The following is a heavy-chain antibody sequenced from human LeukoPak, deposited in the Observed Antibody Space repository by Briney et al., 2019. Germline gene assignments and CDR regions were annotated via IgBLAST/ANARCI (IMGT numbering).Heavy chain of an antibody. CDR1: GFTFSSYA. J-gene: IGHJ4*02. CDR2: ISGSGGST. V-gene: IGHV3-23*01. Sequence: GGSLRLSCAASGFTFSSYAMSRVRQAPGKGLEWVSAISGSGGSTYYADSVKGRFTISRDNSKNTLYLQMNSLRAEDTAVYYCAKERYFDWLSTRFYFDYWGQGTLVTVSS. D-gene: IGHD3-9*01. CDR3: AKERYFDWLSTRFYFDY.